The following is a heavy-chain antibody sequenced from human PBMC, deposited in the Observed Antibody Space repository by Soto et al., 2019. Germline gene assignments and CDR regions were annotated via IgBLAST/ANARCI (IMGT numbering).Heavy chain of an antibody. CDR1: GGSISSGGYY. CDR2: IYYSGST. D-gene: IGHD6-13*01. J-gene: IGHJ6*02. V-gene: IGHV4-31*03. Sequence: QVQLQESGPGLVKPSQTLSLTCTVSGGSISSGGYYWSWIPQHPGKGLEWIGYIYYSGSTYYNPSLKSRVTISVDTSKNQFSLKLSSVTAADTAVYYCARADGAAAGTDYYYYGMDVWGQGTTVTVSS. CDR3: ARADGAAAGTDYYYYGMDV.